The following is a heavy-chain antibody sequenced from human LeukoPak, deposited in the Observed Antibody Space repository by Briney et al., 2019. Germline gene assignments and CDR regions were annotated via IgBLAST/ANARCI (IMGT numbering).Heavy chain of an antibody. Sequence: SETLSLTCTVSGGSISSGDYYWSWIRQPPGKGLEWIGYIYYSGSTYYNPSLKSRVTISVDTSKTQFSLKLSSVTAADTAVYYCARANYYGSGSYYSAFYMDVWGKGTTVTVSS. CDR1: GGSISSGDYY. D-gene: IGHD3-10*01. CDR3: ARANYYGSGSYYSAFYMDV. V-gene: IGHV4-30-4*08. CDR2: IYYSGST. J-gene: IGHJ6*03.